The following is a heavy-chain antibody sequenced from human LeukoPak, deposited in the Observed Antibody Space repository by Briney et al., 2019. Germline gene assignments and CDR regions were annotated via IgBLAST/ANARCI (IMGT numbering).Heavy chain of an antibody. CDR3: ARDTSGDYGLDY. J-gene: IGHJ4*02. CDR2: IKQDGSEK. Sequence: PGGSLRLSCAASGCTFSNYRMNWVRQAPGKGLEWVANIKQDGSEKYYVDSVKGRFTISRDNSKNTLYLQMNSLRAEDTAVYYCARDTSGDYGLDYWGQGTLVTVSS. V-gene: IGHV3-7*01. CDR1: GCTFSNYR. D-gene: IGHD4-17*01.